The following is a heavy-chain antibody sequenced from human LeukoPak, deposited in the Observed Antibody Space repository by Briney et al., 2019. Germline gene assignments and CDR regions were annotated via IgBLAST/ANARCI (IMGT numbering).Heavy chain of an antibody. D-gene: IGHD5-24*01. V-gene: IGHV3-43*02. CDR1: GFTFEDYA. J-gene: IGHJ6*02. CDR3: AKDMRGMATVLFGFGMDA. CDR2: ISGDGGST. Sequence: PGGSLRLSCAASGFTFEDYAMHWVRHAPGKGLEWVSLISGDGGSTYHADSVKGRFTISRDNSKNSLYLQMNSLRPEDTALYYCAKDMRGMATVLFGFGMDAGGQGTTVTVSS.